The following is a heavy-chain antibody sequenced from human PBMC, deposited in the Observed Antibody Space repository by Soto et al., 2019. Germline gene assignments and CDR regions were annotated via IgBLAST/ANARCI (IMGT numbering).Heavy chain of an antibody. Sequence: ASVKVSCKASGYTFTIHDIHWVRQAPGQGLEWMAGLNPHSGKAAYAQRFQGRLTMTGNASTSTAYMELSGLRSEDTAMYYCARASSIAARRPYDSWGQGTLVTVSS. J-gene: IGHJ4*02. D-gene: IGHD6-6*01. V-gene: IGHV1-8*01. CDR2: LNPHSGKA. CDR1: GYTFTIHD. CDR3: ARASSIAARRPYDS.